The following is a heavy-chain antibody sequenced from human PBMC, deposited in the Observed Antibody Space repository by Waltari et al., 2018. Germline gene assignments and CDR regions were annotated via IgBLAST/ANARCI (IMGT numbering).Heavy chain of an antibody. CDR2: ISGSVGST. CDR3: AKDTRRHYYYGMDV. Sequence: EVQLVESGGGLVQPGGSLRLSCAASGFTFSSYAMSWVRQPPGKGLEWVSAISGSVGSTYDADSVKGRFTISRDNSKNTLYLQMNSLRAEDTAVYYCAKDTRRHYYYGMDVWGQGTTVTVSS. V-gene: IGHV3-23*04. CDR1: GFTFSSYA. J-gene: IGHJ6*02. D-gene: IGHD3-3*01.